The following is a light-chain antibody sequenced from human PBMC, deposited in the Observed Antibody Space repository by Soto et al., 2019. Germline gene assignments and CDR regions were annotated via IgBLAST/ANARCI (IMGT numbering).Light chain of an antibody. Sequence: EIVLTQSPGTPSLSPGERATLSCRASQSVSRNYLAWYQQRPGQAPRLLIYDASRMATGIPDRFSGSGSGTDFTLTISRLEPEDFAVYYCQQCSTSPLTFGGGTKVEI. CDR3: QQCSTSPLT. J-gene: IGKJ4*01. V-gene: IGKV3-20*01. CDR1: QSVSRNY. CDR2: DAS.